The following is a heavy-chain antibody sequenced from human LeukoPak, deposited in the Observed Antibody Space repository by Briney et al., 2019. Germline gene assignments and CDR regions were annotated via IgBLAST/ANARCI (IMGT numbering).Heavy chain of an antibody. CDR1: GGTFSSYA. J-gene: IGHJ6*02. CDR3: ARGYSYGYRRVYYYGMDV. CDR2: IIPIFGIA. V-gene: IGHV1-69*04. Sequence: GASVKVSCKASGGTFSSYAISWVRQAPGQGLEWMGRIIPIFGIANYAQKFQGGVTITADKSTSTAYTELSSLRSEDTAVYYCARGYSYGYRRVYYYGMDVWGQGTTVTVSS. D-gene: IGHD5-18*01.